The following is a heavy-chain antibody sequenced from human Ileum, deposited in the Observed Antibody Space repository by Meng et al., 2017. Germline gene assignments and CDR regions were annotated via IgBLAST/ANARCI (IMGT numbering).Heavy chain of an antibody. D-gene: IGHD4-23*01. CDR3: ARRGGYSQAF. CDR1: GTW. J-gene: IGHJ4*02. CDR2: IFQSGRT. Sequence: LGESVLRLVNPSGSLSLPCAVSGTWWSCVPQPPGEGLEWIGAIFQSGRTNYNPSVKSPVTISIDKSKSQISLQLSAVTAADTAVYSCARRGGYSQAFWGQGTLFTVSS. V-gene: IGHV4-4*02.